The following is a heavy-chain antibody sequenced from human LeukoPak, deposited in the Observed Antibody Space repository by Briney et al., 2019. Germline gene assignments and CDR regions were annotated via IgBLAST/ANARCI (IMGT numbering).Heavy chain of an antibody. CDR1: GYTFTGYH. CDR2: INPSGGST. D-gene: IGHD5-24*01. V-gene: IGHV1-46*01. J-gene: IGHJ3*02. Sequence: ASVKVSCKASGYTFTGYHMHWVRQAPGQGLEWMGIINPSGGSTSYAQKFQGRVTMTRDTSTSTVHMELSSLRSEDTAVYYCARDSEPVEMATGMAFDIWGQGTMVTVSS. CDR3: ARDSEPVEMATGMAFDI.